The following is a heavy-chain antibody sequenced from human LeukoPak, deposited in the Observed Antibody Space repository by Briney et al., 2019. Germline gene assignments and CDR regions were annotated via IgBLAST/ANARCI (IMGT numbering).Heavy chain of an antibody. CDR3: ARGNWFDP. CDR2: IDHSGIT. V-gene: IGHV4-34*01. CDR1: GGSVRGNF. J-gene: IGHJ5*02. Sequence: SETLSLTCAVYGGSVRGNFWNWSRQTAGKRLEWIGEIDHSGITSYNPSLKSRVTISIDTSKNQFSLKLNSVTAADTAVYYCARGNWFDPWGQGTLVTVSS.